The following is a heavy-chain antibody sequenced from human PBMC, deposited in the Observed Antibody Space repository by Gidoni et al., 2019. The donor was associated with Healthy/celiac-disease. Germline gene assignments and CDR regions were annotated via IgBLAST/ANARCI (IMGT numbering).Heavy chain of an antibody. J-gene: IGHJ4*02. CDR2: ISWNSGSI. CDR1: GSTFDDYA. D-gene: IGHD6-13*01. Sequence: EVQLVESGGGLVQPGRSLRLPCAASGSTFDDYAMHWVRQAPGKGLECVSGISWNSGSIGYADSVKGRFTISRDNAKNSLYLQMNSLRAEDTALYYCAKDRTIAEIAAAGTGFDYWGQGTLVTVSS. V-gene: IGHV3-9*01. CDR3: AKDRTIAEIAAAGTGFDY.